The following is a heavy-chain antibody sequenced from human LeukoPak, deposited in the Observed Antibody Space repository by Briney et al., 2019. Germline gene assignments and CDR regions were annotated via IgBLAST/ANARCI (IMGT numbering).Heavy chain of an antibody. J-gene: IGHJ4*02. CDR2: INPNSGGT. CDR1: GYTLTSYY. D-gene: IGHD2-21*02. CDR3: ATGLYCGGDCRDY. Sequence: ASVKVSCKASGYTLTSYYMHWVRQAPGQGLEWMGWINPNSGGTNYAQKFQGRVTMTRDTSISTAYMELSRLRSDDTAVYYCATGLYCGGDCRDYWGQGTLVTVSS. V-gene: IGHV1-2*02.